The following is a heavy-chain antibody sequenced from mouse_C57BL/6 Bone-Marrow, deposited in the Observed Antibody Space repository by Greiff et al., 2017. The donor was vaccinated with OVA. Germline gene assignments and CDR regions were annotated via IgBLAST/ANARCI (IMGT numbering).Heavy chain of an antibody. Sequence: QVQLQQPGAELVKPGASVKLSCKASGYTFTSYWMHWVKQRPGQGLEWIGEIEPSDSYTNYNQKFKGKSTLTVDKSSSTAYMQLSSLTSEDSAVYYCARKRTYYSNFYYAMDYWGQGTSVTVSS. CDR3: ARKRTYYSNFYYAMDY. D-gene: IGHD2-5*01. CDR2: IEPSDSYT. V-gene: IGHV1-69*01. CDR1: GYTFTSYW. J-gene: IGHJ4*01.